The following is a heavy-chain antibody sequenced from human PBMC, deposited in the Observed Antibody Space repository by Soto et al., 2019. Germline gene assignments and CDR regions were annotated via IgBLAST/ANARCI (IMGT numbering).Heavy chain of an antibody. D-gene: IGHD6-6*01. V-gene: IGHV3-30*03. CDR3: ASSSWYYYGMDV. Sequence: QPGGSLRLSCAASGFTFSSYGMHWVRQAPGKGLEWVAVISYDGSNKYYADSVKGRFTISRDNSKNTLYLQMNSLRAEDMAVYYCASSSWYYYGMDVWGQGTTVTVSS. CDR2: ISYDGSNK. J-gene: IGHJ6*02. CDR1: GFTFSSYG.